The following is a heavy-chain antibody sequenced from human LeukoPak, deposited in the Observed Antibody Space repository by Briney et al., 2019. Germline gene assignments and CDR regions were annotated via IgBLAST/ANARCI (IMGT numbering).Heavy chain of an antibody. CDR3: AKDKERGYSYGPLDY. J-gene: IGHJ4*02. CDR1: GFTFSSYG. V-gene: IGHV3-30*18. Sequence: GRSLRLSCAASGFTFSSYGMHWVRQAPGKGLEWVAVISYDGSNKYYADSVKGRFTISRDNSKNTLYLQMNSLRAEDTAVYYCAKDKERGYSYGPLDYWGQGTLVTVSS. D-gene: IGHD5-18*01. CDR2: ISYDGSNK.